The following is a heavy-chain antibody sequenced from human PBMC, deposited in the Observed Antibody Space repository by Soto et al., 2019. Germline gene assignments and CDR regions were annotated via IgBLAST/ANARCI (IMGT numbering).Heavy chain of an antibody. CDR3: AKPPISAPLSVAYTMGDY. V-gene: IGHV3-23*01. CDR2: ISSNGGST. D-gene: IGHD3-16*01. J-gene: IGHJ4*02. CDR1: GFIFSNYG. Sequence: GGSLRLSCAASGFIFSNYGMSWVRQAPGKGLEWVSAISSNGGSTFYTDSVKGRFTISRDNSKNTLSLQMNSLRADDTAVYYCAKPPISAPLSVAYTMGDYWGQGTLVTVSS.